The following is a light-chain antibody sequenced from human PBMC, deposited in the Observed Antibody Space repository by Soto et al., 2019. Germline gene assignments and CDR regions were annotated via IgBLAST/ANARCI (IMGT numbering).Light chain of an antibody. V-gene: IGKV3-11*01. CDR2: DAS. J-gene: IGKJ1*01. CDR1: QSIGLA. Sequence: EVVFPQSPCALSLYPGERATLSCRASQSIGLAIAWYQHKPGQAPRLLIFDASQRATGIPARFRGSGSGTDFTLSISSREPEDFAVYYCQQRTDRTPWTFGQGTKVDI. CDR3: QQRTDRTPWT.